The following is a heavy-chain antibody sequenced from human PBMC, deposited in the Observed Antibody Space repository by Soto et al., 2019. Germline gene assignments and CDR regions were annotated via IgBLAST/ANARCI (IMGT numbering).Heavy chain of an antibody. CDR1: GGSISGYH. V-gene: IGHV4-4*07. D-gene: IGHD6-13*01. CDR3: AREGVAAEGTWWFDP. Sequence: QVQLQESGPGLVKPSETLSLTCSVSGGSISGYHWNWIRQPAGEGRGWIGRIYSNGSTNYNPSLKSRVTMSVDSSKNQFSLKVRSLTAADTAMYYCAREGVAAEGTWWFDPWGQGTLVSVSS. CDR2: IYSNGST. J-gene: IGHJ5*02.